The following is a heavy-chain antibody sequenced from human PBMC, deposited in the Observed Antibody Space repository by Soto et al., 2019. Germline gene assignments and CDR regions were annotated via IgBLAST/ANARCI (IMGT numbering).Heavy chain of an antibody. D-gene: IGHD5-12*01. V-gene: IGHV3-11*01. Sequence: QVQLVESGGGLVKPGGSLRLSCAASGFSFGDYYMSWIRQAPGRGLEWISYISGTGRTIDHANSVKGRFTISRDNADKSLYLQMNSLGAEDTAIYYCARAPSAHDSFDLWGQGTLVTVSS. CDR3: ARAPSAHDSFDL. J-gene: IGHJ5*02. CDR2: ISGTGRTI. CDR1: GFSFGDYY.